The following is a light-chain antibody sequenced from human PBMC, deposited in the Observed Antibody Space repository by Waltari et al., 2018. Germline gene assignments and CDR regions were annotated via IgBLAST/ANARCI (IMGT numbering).Light chain of an antibody. CDR1: QSVSRN. J-gene: IGKJ3*01. CDR2: DAS. Sequence: EIVLTQSPATLSLSPGERATLSCRASQSVSRNLAWYQQKPGQPPRLFIYDASTRATGVPARFSGSGSGTDFTLTISSLEPEDFAVYFCQQHSNWPPTFGPGTKVD. V-gene: IGKV3-11*01. CDR3: QQHSNWPPT.